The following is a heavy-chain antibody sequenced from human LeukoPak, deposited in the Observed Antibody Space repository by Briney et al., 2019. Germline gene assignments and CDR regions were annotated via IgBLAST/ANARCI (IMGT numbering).Heavy chain of an antibody. CDR2: IYTSGST. Sequence: PSETLSLTCTVSGGSISSYYWSWIRQPAGKGLEWIGRIYTSGSTNYNPSLKSRVTMSVDTSKNQFSLRLSSVTAADTAVYYCAGSGYLEGFDYWGQGTLVTVSS. D-gene: IGHD5-18*01. CDR1: GGSISSYY. CDR3: AGSGYLEGFDY. V-gene: IGHV4-4*07. J-gene: IGHJ4*02.